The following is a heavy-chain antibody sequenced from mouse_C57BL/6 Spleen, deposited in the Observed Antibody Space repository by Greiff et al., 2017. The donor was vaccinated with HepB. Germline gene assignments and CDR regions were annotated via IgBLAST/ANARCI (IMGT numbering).Heavy chain of an antibody. CDR1: GFNIKDDY. J-gene: IGHJ2*01. CDR3: TTSDYGLYYFDY. D-gene: IGHD1-1*02. Sequence: EVQLQESGAELVRPGASVKLSCTASGFNIKDDYMHWVKQRPEQGLEWIGWIDPENGDTEYASKFQGKATITADTSSNTAYLQLSSLTSEDTAVYYCTTSDYGLYYFDYWGQGTTLTVSS. V-gene: IGHV14-4*01. CDR2: IDPENGDT.